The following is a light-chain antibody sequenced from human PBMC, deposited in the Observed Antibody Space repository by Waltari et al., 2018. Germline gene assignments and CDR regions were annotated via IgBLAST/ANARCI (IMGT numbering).Light chain of an antibody. CDR2: KAS. CDR3: QQYNSYTLLT. CDR1: QSISNW. Sequence: DIQMTQSPSTLSASVGDRFTITCRASQSISNWLAWYQQNPGKAPKLLIYKASTLESGVPSRFSGSGSGTEFTLTSSSLQPDDCATYDCQQYNSYTLLTFGGGTKVEIK. J-gene: IGKJ4*01. V-gene: IGKV1-5*03.